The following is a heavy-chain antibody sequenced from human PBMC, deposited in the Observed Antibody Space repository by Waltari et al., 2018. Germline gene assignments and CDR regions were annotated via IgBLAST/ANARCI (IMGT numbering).Heavy chain of an antibody. CDR3: ARGVSITETPWFAY. CDR1: GFTFRSQS. V-gene: IGHV3-21*02. CDR2: ISSSSSNR. Sequence: EVQLVESGGCLGKPGGSLRLACSRSGFTFRSQSKNWVRQAPGMGLECVSSISSSSSNRYYADSVKGRFTISRDNAKNSMYMQLNSLRVEDTAIYYCARGVSITETPWFAYWGQGTLVTVSS. J-gene: IGHJ4*02. D-gene: IGHD5-12*01.